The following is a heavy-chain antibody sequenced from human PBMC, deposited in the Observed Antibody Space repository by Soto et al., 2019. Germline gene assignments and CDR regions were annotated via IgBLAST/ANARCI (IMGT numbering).Heavy chain of an antibody. J-gene: IGHJ4*02. CDR1: GFTFSSYW. V-gene: IGHV3-7*03. D-gene: IGHD3-16*01. Sequence: EVQLVESGGGLVQPGGSLRLSCAASGFTFSSYWMSWVRQAPGKGLEWVANIKEDGSEKYYVDSVKGRFTISRDNAKNSLFLQMNSLKAEDTAVYYCVRIGRLGGYWGQGTLVTVSS. CDR2: IKEDGSEK. CDR3: VRIGRLGGY.